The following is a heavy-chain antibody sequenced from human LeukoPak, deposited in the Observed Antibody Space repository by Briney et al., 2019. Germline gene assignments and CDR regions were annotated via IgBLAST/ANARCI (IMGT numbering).Heavy chain of an antibody. CDR2: FYADGST. Sequence: PSEILSLTCTVSGGSISSYYWSWIRQPAGEGLEWIGRFYADGSTHYNPSLKSRVTMSIDTSKNQFSLKLTFVTAADTAVYYCAREVWEADAFDIWGQGTVVTVSS. CDR1: GGSISSYY. CDR3: AREVWEADAFDI. D-gene: IGHD3-16*01. J-gene: IGHJ3*02. V-gene: IGHV4-4*07.